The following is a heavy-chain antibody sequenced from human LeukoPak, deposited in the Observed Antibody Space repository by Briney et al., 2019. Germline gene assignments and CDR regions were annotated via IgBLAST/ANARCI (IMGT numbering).Heavy chain of an antibody. V-gene: IGHV3-49*04. J-gene: IGHJ3*02. CDR3: TRDGLWDPNYAFDI. CDR1: GFTFGDYA. Sequence: GGSLRLSCTASGFTFGDYAMSWVRQAPGKGLEWVGFIRSKAYGGTTEYAASVKGRFTISRDDSKSIAYLQMNSLKTEDTAVYYCTRDGLWDPNYAFDIWGQGTMVTVSS. D-gene: IGHD3/OR15-3a*01. CDR2: IRSKAYGGTT.